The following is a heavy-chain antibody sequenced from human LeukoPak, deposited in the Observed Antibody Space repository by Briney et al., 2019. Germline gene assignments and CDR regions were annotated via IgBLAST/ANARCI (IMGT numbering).Heavy chain of an antibody. CDR3: ARSGIAAHFDY. Sequence: PSETLSLTCTVSGGSISHYYWSWIRQPPGKGLEWIGYIYYSGSTNYNPSLKSRVTISVDTSKNQFSLKLSSVTAADTAVYYCARSGIAAHFDYWGQGTLVTVSS. V-gene: IGHV4-59*01. CDR1: GGSISHYY. CDR2: IYYSGST. J-gene: IGHJ4*02. D-gene: IGHD6-13*01.